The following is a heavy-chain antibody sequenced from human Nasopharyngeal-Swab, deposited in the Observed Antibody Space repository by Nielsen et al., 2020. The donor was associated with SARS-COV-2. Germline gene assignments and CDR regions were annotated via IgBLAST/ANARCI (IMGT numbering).Heavy chain of an antibody. V-gene: IGHV3-48*03. CDR2: ISSSGNTL. CDR3: AREGYGDSSFYFDY. D-gene: IGHD4-17*01. CDR1: GFTFSSYE. J-gene: IGHJ4*02. Sequence: GGSLRLSCAASGFTFSSYEMNWVRRAPGKGLEWVSYISSSGNTLYYADSVKGRFTVSRDNAKNSLFLHLGSLRAEDTAVYYCAREGYGDSSFYFDYWGQGTLVTVSS.